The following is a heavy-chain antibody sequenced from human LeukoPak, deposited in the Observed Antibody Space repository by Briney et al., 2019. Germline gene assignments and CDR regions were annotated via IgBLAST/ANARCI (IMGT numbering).Heavy chain of an antibody. V-gene: IGHV3-48*01. Sequence: PGGSLRLSCAASGFTFSVYGMNWVRQAPGKRLEWGSYISNSGSTVTYADSVKGRFTISRDNAKNSLYLQMSSLKVEDTAVYYCARVKWSSAWSGYWGQGVLVTVSS. D-gene: IGHD6-19*01. CDR3: ARVKWSSAWSGY. CDR2: ISNSGSTV. J-gene: IGHJ4*02. CDR1: GFTFSVYG.